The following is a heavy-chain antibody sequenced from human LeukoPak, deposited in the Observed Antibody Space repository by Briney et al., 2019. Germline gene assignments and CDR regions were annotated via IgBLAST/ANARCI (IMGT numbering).Heavy chain of an antibody. CDR1: GFTFSSYG. D-gene: IGHD2-21*02. V-gene: IGHV3-33*01. CDR2: IWYDGSSK. J-gene: IGHJ4*02. CDR3: ARGECGGDCYTPWS. Sequence: GGSLRLSCAASGFTFSSYGMHWVRQAPGKGLEWVAVIWYDGSSKYYADSVKGRFTISRDNSKNTLYLQMNSLRAEDTAVYYCARGECGGDCYTPWSWGQGTLVTVSS.